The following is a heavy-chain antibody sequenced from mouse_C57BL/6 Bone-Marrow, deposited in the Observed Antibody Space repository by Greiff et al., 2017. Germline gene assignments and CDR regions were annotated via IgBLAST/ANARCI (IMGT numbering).Heavy chain of an antibody. J-gene: IGHJ3*01. V-gene: IGHV6-3*01. D-gene: IGHD2-3*01. CDR2: IRLKSDNYAT. CDR1: GFTFSNYW. Sequence: EVQLVESGGGLVQPGGSMKLSCVASGFTFSNYWMNWVRQSPEKGLEWVAQIRLKSDNYATHYAESVKGRFTISRDDSKSSVYLQMNNLRAEDTGIYYCTREKGYCVGAYWGQGTLVTVSA. CDR3: TREKGYCVGAY.